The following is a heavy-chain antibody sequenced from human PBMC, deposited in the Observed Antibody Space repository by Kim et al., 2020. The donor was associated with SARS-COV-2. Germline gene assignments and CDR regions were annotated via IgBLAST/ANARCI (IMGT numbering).Heavy chain of an antibody. V-gene: IGHV3-74*01. D-gene: IGHD3-10*01. CDR1: GFTFSSYG. CDR2: INSDGSST. CDR3: ARELAGAYGSGSYYPKWGGMDV. Sequence: GGSLRFSCAASGFTFSSYGMHWVRQAPGKGLVWVSRINSDGSSTSYADSVKGRFTISRDNAKNTLYLQMNSLRAEDTAVYYCARELAGAYGSGSYYPKWGGMDVWGQGTTVTVSS. J-gene: IGHJ6*02.